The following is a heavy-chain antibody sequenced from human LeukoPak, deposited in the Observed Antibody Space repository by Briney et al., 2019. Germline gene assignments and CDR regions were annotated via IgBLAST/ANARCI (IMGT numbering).Heavy chain of an antibody. J-gene: IGHJ5*02. CDR2: IHHSGTA. Sequence: PSETLSLTCTISGRSINNGYFWGWIRQPPGKGLEWIAGIHHSGTASYNPSLESRVTISVDTSKNQFSLRLSSVTAADTAVYYCARHSPGTYLWFGELNWFDPWGQGTLVTVSS. D-gene: IGHD3-10*01. V-gene: IGHV4-38-2*02. CDR3: ARHSPGTYLWFGELNWFDP. CDR1: GRSINNGYF.